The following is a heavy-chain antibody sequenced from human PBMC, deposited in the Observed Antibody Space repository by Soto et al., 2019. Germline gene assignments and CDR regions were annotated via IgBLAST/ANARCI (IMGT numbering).Heavy chain of an antibody. CDR3: ARAFSSSSAVDY. J-gene: IGHJ4*02. CDR1: GESISSGGYY. Sequence: QVQLQESGPGLVKPSQTLSLTCSVSGESISSGGYYWSWIRQHPGKGLEWIGYIYDSGSAYYNPSLQSRVTLSIEPSKNQFTMKLSSVTAADTAVYYCARAFSSSSAVDYWGQGTLITVSS. CDR2: IYDSGSA. D-gene: IGHD6-6*01. V-gene: IGHV4-31*03.